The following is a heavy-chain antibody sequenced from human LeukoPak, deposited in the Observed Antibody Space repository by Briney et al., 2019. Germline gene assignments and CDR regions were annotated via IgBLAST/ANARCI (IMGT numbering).Heavy chain of an antibody. CDR1: GGSFSSYY. D-gene: IGHD2-2*01. J-gene: IGHJ4*02. V-gene: IGHV4-34*01. CDR3: ARGHGDIVVVPAAISGLGSSYYFDY. Sequence: SETLSLTCAVYGGSFSSYYWSWIRQPPGKGLEWIGEINHSGSTNYNPSLKSRVTISVDTSKNQFSLKLSSVTAADTAVYYCARGHGDIVVVPAAISGLGSSYYFDYWGQGTLITVSS. CDR2: INHSGST.